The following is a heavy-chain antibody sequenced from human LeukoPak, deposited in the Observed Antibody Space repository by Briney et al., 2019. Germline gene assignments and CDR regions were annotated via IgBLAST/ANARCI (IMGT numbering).Heavy chain of an antibody. Sequence: APVKVSCKASGYTFTSYGISWVRQAPGQGLEWMGWISAYNGDTKYAQKLQGRVTMTTDTSTSTAYMELRSLRSDDTAVYYCARDVLEFSGSYTNWGQGTLVTVSS. CDR1: GYTFTSYG. J-gene: IGHJ4*02. CDR2: ISAYNGDT. CDR3: ARDVLEFSGSYTN. D-gene: IGHD1-26*01. V-gene: IGHV1-18*01.